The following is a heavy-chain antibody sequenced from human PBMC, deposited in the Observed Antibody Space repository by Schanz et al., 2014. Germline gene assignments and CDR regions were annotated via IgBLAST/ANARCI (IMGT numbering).Heavy chain of an antibody. J-gene: IGHJ4*02. CDR2: MSYDGSIK. CDR1: GFTVSSDH. Sequence: VQLVESGGGFVQPGGSLGLSCVVSGFTVSSDHMSWVRQAPGKGLEWVAAMSYDGSIKYYGDSVKGRFTISRDNSKNTLYLHMNTLRSEDTAVYYCARPRFDYGEVDYWGQGTQVTVSS. D-gene: IGHD4-17*01. CDR3: ARPRFDYGEVDY. V-gene: IGHV3-30*03.